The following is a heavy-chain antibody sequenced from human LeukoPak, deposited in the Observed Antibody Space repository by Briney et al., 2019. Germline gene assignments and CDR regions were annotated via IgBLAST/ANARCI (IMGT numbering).Heavy chain of an antibody. CDR3: ARDGGSGWFFDY. CDR1: GGSISNYY. Sequence: SETLSLTCTVSGGSISNYYWSWIRQPPGKGLEWIGYIYYSGSTSYNPSLKSRVTISIDTSKKQFSLKLSSVTAADTAVYYCARDGGSGWFFDYWGQGTLVTVSS. V-gene: IGHV4-59*01. CDR2: IYYSGST. D-gene: IGHD6-19*01. J-gene: IGHJ4*02.